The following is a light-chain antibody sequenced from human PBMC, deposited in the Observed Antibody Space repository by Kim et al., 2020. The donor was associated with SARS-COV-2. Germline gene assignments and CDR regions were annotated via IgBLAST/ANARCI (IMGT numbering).Light chain of an antibody. CDR1: KLGDKY. V-gene: IGLV3-1*01. Sequence: YELTQPPSVSVSPGQAASITCSGDKLGDKYACWYQQKPGQSPVVVIYQDSKRPSGIPERFSGSNSGNTATLTISGTQAMDEADYYCQAWDSRVVFGGGTQLTVL. CDR2: QDS. CDR3: QAWDSRVV. J-gene: IGLJ2*01.